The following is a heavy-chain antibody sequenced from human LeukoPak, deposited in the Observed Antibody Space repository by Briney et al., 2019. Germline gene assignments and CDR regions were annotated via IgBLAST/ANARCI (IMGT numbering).Heavy chain of an antibody. J-gene: IGHJ6*03. CDR1: GFSFSSYW. V-gene: IGHV3-7*01. CDR2: IKQDESEK. Sequence: GGSLRLSCEASGFSFSSYWMTWVRQPPGKGPEWVANIKQDESEKYSVDSVKGRFTISRDNAKNSVYLHMNSLRAEDTALYYCARLSAYYYGSYFYYYMDVWGKGTTVTISS. D-gene: IGHD3-10*01. CDR3: ARLSAYYYGSYFYYYMDV.